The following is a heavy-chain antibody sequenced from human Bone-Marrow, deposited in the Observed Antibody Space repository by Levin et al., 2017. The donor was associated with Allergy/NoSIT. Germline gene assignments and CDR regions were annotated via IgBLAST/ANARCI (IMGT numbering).Heavy chain of an antibody. CDR2: IYYSGST. V-gene: IGHV4-39*07. J-gene: IGHJ4*02. CDR1: GGSISISSHY. D-gene: IGHD1-1*01. Sequence: ASETLSLTCTVSGGSISISSHYWGWIRQPPGKGLEWIGNIYYSGSTYYNPSLKSRVTISVDTSKNQFSLKVRSVTAADTAVYYCAKTTRRLADYWGQGTLVTVSS. CDR3: AKTTRRLADY.